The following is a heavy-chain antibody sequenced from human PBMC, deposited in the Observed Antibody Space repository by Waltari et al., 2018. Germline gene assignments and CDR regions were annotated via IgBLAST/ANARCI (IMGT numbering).Heavy chain of an antibody. CDR3: ARGRIVGATHVDY. V-gene: IGHV4-38-2*01. CDR1: GYSISSGYY. Sequence: QVQLQESGPGLVKPSETLSLTCAVSGYSISSGYYWGWIRQPPGKGLEWIGSIYHSGSTYYNPSRKSRVTISVDTSKNQFSLKLSSVTAADTAVYYCARGRIVGATHVDYWGQGTLVTVSS. J-gene: IGHJ4*02. CDR2: IYHSGST. D-gene: IGHD1-26*01.